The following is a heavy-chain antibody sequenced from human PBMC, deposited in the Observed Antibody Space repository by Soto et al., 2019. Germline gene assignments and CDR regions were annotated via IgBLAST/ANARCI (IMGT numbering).Heavy chain of an antibody. CDR1: EFTFSNYA. CDR2: ISDNGGTT. J-gene: IGHJ6*03. V-gene: IGHV3-23*01. CDR3: RRTNYNPTLKSRVTISVDTSKNQFSLNLSSVTAADTAVYYCARGSTMVRGVIITKNYYYYDYMDV. D-gene: IGHD3-10*01. Sequence: GGSLRLSCAASEFTFSNYAMSWVRQAPGKGLEWVPSISDNGGTTYYADSVKGRFTISRDNSKNTLYLQMNSLRAEDTAVYYCRRTNYNPTLKSRVTISVDTSKNQFSLNLSSVTAADTAVYYCARGSTMVRGVIITKNYYYYDYMDVWGKGTTVTVSS.